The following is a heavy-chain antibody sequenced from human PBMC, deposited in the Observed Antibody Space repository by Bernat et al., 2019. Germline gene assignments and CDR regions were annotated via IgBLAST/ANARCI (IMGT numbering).Heavy chain of an antibody. CDR3: AKTRITMIVVVIHDAFDI. V-gene: IGHV3-23*01. J-gene: IGHJ3*02. CDR1: GFTFSSYA. Sequence: EVQLLESGGGLVQPGGSLRLSCAASGFTFSSYAMSWFRQAPGKGLEWVSAISGSGGSTYYADSVKGRFTISRDNSKNTLYLQMNSLRAEDTAVYYCAKTRITMIVVVIHDAFDIWGQGTMVTVSS. CDR2: ISGSGGST. D-gene: IGHD3-22*01.